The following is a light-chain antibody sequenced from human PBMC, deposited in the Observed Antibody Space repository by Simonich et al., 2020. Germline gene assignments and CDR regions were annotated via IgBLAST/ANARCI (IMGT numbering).Light chain of an antibody. CDR1: SSYFGGSNY. CDR2: DVS. J-gene: IGLJ2*01. V-gene: IGLV2-14*01. Sequence: QSARTQPASGSGSPGQSITISRTGTSSYFGGSNYVSWYQQHPGKAPKRMIYDVSKRPSGVSHRFSGSKSGNTASLTISGLQAEDEADYYCSSYTSSSIVVFGGGTKLTVL. CDR3: SSYTSSSIVV.